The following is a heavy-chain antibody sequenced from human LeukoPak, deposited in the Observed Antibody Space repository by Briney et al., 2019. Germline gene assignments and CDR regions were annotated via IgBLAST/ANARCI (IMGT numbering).Heavy chain of an antibody. J-gene: IGHJ3*02. V-gene: IGHV1-2*02. CDR2: INPKSGGT. CDR3: ARGPRITIFGVVMANDAFDI. CDR1: GYTFTDYF. Sequence: ASVKVSCKASGYTFTDYFMNWVRQAPGQGLEWMGWINPKSGGTVYAQKFQGRVTMTRDTSSSTAYMELSRLRFDDTVVYYCARGPRITIFGVVMANDAFDIWGQGTMVTVSS. D-gene: IGHD3-3*01.